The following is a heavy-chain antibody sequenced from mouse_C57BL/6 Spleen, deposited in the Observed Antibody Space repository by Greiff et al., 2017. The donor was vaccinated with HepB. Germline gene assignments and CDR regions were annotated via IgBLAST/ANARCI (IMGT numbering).Heavy chain of an antibody. CDR3: ARGLTGTIYYYAMDY. CDR2: INYDGSST. V-gene: IGHV5-16*01. D-gene: IGHD4-1*01. CDR1: GFTFSDYY. J-gene: IGHJ4*01. Sequence: EVQLVESEGGLVQPGSSMKLSCTASGFTFSDYYMAWVRQVPGKGLEWVANINYDGSSTYYLDSLKSRFIISRDNAKNILYLQMSSLKSEDTATYYCARGLTGTIYYYAMDYWGQGTSVTVSS.